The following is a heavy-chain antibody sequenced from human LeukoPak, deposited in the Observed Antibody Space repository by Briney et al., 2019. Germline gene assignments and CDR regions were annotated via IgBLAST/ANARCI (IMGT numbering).Heavy chain of an antibody. CDR2: IKGDGSET. CDR3: AREAYCGGPSCFAVNYMDV. CDR1: GSGFTFSEFW. J-gene: IGHJ6*03. D-gene: IGHD2-2*01. V-gene: IGHV3-7*01. Sequence: GGSLRLSCVASGSGFTFSEFWMGWVRQAPGERLEWVANIKGDGSETCYVDSVKGRFTISRDNVKNSVYLQMNSLRADDTSMYRCAREAYCGGPSCFAVNYMDVWGKGTTVTV.